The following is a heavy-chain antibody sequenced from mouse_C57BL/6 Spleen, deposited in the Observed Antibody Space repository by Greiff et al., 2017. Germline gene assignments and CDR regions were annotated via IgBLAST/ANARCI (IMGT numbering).Heavy chain of an antibody. CDR2: IRNKANTHAT. CDR1: GFTFSDAW. CDR3: TPTTVVAPY. D-gene: IGHD1-1*01. J-gene: IGHJ3*01. V-gene: IGHV6-6*01. Sequence: EVKLVESGGGLVQPGGSMKLSCAASGFTFSDAWMDWVRQSPEKGLEWVAEIRNKANTHATYYAESVKGRFTIARDDSKSSVYLHMNSLRAEDTGIYYCTPTTVVAPYWGQGTLVTVSA.